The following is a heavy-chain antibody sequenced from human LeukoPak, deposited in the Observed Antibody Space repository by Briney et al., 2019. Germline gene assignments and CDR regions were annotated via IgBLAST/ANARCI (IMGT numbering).Heavy chain of an antibody. CDR2: INPNSGGT. Sequence: ASVKVSCKASGYTFTGYYMHWVRQAPGQGLEWMGWINPNSGGTNYAQKFQGWVTMTRDTSISTAYMELSRLRSDDTAVYYCARGCSGGSCYWDYYYYGMDVWGQGTTVTVSS. CDR1: GYTFTGYY. CDR3: ARGCSGGSCYWDYYYYGMDV. D-gene: IGHD2-15*01. J-gene: IGHJ6*02. V-gene: IGHV1-2*04.